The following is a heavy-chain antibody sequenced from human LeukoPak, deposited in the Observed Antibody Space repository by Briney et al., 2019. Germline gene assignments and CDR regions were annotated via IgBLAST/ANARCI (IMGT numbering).Heavy chain of an antibody. CDR3: ASDPIAVADVY. D-gene: IGHD6-19*01. J-gene: IGHJ4*02. Sequence: PSETLSLTCAVYGGSFSGYYWSWIRHPPGKGLEWIGEINHSGSTNYNPSLKSRVTISVDTSKNQFSLKLSSVTAADTAVYYCASDPIAVADVYWGQGTLVTVSS. CDR1: GGSFSGYY. V-gene: IGHV4-34*01. CDR2: INHSGST.